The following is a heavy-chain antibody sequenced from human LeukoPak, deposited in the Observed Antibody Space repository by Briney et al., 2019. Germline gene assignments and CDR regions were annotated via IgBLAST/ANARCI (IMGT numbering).Heavy chain of an antibody. CDR3: LRSITMFQY. CDR1: GFTFSSYS. CDR2: ISSRSNCI. V-gene: IGHV3-21*04. J-gene: IGHJ1*01. Sequence: PGGSLRLSCAASGFTFSSYSMNWVGQAPGKGLEWVSSISSRSNCIEYADSVKGRFTIYRDNAKKALYLQMNSLRADDTALSDVLRSITMFQYWGQGTLVTVSS. D-gene: IGHD3-10*02.